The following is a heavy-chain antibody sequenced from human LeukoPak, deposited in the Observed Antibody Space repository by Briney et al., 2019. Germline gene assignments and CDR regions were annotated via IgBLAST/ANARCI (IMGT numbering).Heavy chain of an antibody. Sequence: GRSLRLSCAASGLTFSHYGMHWVRQAPGKGLEWVAVISYDGSNKYYADSVKGRFTISRDNSKNTLYLQMNSLRPEDTALYYCAKDYVVTAHYYYGMDLWGQGTTVTVSS. J-gene: IGHJ6*02. CDR3: AKDYVVTAHYYYGMDL. CDR2: ISYDGSNK. D-gene: IGHD2-15*01. CDR1: GLTFSHYG. V-gene: IGHV3-30*18.